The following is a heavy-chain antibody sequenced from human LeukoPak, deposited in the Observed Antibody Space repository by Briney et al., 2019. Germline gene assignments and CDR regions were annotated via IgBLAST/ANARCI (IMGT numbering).Heavy chain of an antibody. Sequence: SETLSLTCTVSGGSISGYYWSWIRQPPGKGLEWIAYISDIGSINYNPSLKNRVTISLDTSKNQFSLKLSSVTAADTAVYYCAGHHPRNTVDFWGQGTLVTVSS. CDR3: AGHHPRNTVDF. CDR1: GGSISGYY. V-gene: IGHV4-59*08. D-gene: IGHD2/OR15-2a*01. J-gene: IGHJ4*02. CDR2: ISDIGSI.